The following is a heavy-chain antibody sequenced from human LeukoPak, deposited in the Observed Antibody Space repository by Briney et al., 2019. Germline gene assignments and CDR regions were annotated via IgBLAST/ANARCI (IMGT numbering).Heavy chain of an antibody. J-gene: IGHJ6*04. D-gene: IGHD6-13*01. CDR1: GGTFSSYA. Sequence: SVKVSCKASGGTFSSYAISWVRQAPGQGLEWMGGIIPIFGTANYAQKFQGRVTITADESTSTAYMELSSLRSEDTAVYYCARGVIAAAGTRYYYYYYGMDAWGKGTTVTVSS. CDR2: IIPIFGTA. V-gene: IGHV1-69*01. CDR3: ARGVIAAAGTRYYYYYYGMDA.